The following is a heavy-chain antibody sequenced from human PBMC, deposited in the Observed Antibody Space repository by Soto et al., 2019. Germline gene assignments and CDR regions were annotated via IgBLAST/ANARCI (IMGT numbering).Heavy chain of an antibody. J-gene: IGHJ4*02. CDR2: ISSSSFTI. D-gene: IGHD3-3*01. V-gene: IGHV3-48*01. Sequence: EVHLVESGGRLVQPGGSLRLSCAASGFRFSDYSMNWVRQAPGTGLEWVSYISSSSFTIHYADSVEGRFAISRDNAKNLLYLQMNSLRVEDTAVYYCARDYNVVWSGHFDYWGQVALVTVSS. CDR3: ARDYNVVWSGHFDY. CDR1: GFRFSDYS.